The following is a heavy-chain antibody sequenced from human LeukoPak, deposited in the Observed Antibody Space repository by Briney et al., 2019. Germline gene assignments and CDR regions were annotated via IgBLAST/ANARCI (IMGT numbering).Heavy chain of an antibody. D-gene: IGHD6-13*01. J-gene: IGHJ5*02. CDR3: ARGTGGAAAADFDP. CDR1: GXSISRGGYY. Sequence: SETLSLTCTVSGXSISRGGYYWTWIRQHPGKGLEWIGNTYYGGNTYYNPSLKSRGTISIDTSKNQFSLKLTSVTAADMAVYYCARGTGGAAAADFDPWGQGTLVTVSS. CDR2: TYYGGNT. V-gene: IGHV4-31*03.